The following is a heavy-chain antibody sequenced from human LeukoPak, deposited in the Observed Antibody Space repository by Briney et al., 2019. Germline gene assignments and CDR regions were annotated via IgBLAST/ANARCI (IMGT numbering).Heavy chain of an antibody. Sequence: GGSLRLSCAASGFTFSDYYMTWIRQAPGQGLEWLSYIGSSGSVKYYADSVKGRFTVSRDNAKNALYLQMDSLRADDTAVYYCARDWSRYSDHWGQGTLVTVSS. D-gene: IGHD6-13*01. CDR2: IGSSGSVK. V-gene: IGHV3-11*01. CDR1: GFTFSDYY. J-gene: IGHJ4*02. CDR3: ARDWSRYSDH.